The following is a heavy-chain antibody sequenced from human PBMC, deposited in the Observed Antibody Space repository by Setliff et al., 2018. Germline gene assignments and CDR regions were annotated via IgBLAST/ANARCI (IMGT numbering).Heavy chain of an antibody. Sequence: GASVKVSCKASGYTFISYGISWVRQAPGQGLEWMGWISAYNGNTNYAQKLQGSVTMTTDTSTSTAYMELRSLRSDDTAVYYCARVLFHCSSTSCYLDAFDIWGQGTMVTVSS. CDR2: ISAYNGNT. V-gene: IGHV1-18*01. CDR1: GYTFISYG. CDR3: ARVLFHCSSTSCYLDAFDI. J-gene: IGHJ3*02. D-gene: IGHD2-2*01.